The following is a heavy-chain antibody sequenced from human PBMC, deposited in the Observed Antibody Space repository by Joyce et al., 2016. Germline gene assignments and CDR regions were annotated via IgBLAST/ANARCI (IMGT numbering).Heavy chain of an antibody. CDR3: AAAGN. CDR1: GLSFGNIW. CDR2: INKDGSQK. D-gene: IGHD6-25*01. Sequence: EVQVVASGGDLAQPGGSLRLSCSVSGLSFGNIWMTWVRQAQGKGLEWVATINKDGSQKYYVDSVKGRFTISRDNNRNSLSLQMDSLRVEDTALYYCAAAGNWGQGALVIVSS. J-gene: IGHJ4*02. V-gene: IGHV3-7*01.